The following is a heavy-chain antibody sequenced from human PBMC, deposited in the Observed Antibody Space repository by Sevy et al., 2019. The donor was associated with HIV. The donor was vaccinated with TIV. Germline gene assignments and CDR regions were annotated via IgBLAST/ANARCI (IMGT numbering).Heavy chain of an antibody. CDR1: GFTFSTYG. CDR3: AKVGPHCSGGTCYHPLFDY. Sequence: GGSLRLSCAASGFTFSTYGMHWVRQAPGKGLEWVAVLSYAGREKYYGNSVKGRFTISRDNSKNTRYLQMNSLRDEDTAVYYCAKVGPHCSGGTCYHPLFDYCGQGTLVTVSS. D-gene: IGHD2-15*01. CDR2: LSYAGREK. V-gene: IGHV3-30*18. J-gene: IGHJ4*02.